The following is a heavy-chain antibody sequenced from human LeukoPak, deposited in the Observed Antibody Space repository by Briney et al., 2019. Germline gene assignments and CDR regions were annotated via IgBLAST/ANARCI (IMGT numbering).Heavy chain of an antibody. Sequence: ASVKVSCKASGYTFTSYGISWVRQAPGQGLEWLGWISAYNGNTNYAQKLQGRVTMTTDTSTSTAYMELRSLRSDDTAVYYCARVPNRYPIVATGYWGQGTLVTVSS. CDR1: GYTFTSYG. CDR3: ARVPNRYPIVATGY. CDR2: ISAYNGNT. V-gene: IGHV1-18*01. D-gene: IGHD5-12*01. J-gene: IGHJ4*02.